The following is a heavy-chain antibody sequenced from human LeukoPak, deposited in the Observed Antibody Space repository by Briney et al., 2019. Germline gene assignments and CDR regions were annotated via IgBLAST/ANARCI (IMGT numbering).Heavy chain of an antibody. CDR3: ARVGLDISTHLDY. CDR2: IYYSGNT. Sequence: ASETLSLTCTVSGGSISSYYWSWIRQPPGKGLEWIGYIYYSGNTYYNPSLKSRVTISVDTSKNQFSLKVTSVTAADTAVYYCARVGLDISTHLDYWGQGTLVTVSS. J-gene: IGHJ4*02. CDR1: GGSISSYY. D-gene: IGHD2-2*01. V-gene: IGHV4-59*12.